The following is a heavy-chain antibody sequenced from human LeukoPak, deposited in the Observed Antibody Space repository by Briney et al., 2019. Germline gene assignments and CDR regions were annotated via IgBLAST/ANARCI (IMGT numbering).Heavy chain of an antibody. V-gene: IGHV3-30*18. Sequence: GGSLRLSCEASGFTFSNYGIHWVRQAPGKGLEWVAFISHDGSNKYYADSVKGRFTISRDNSKNTMYVQMNSLRAEDTAVYYCAKVTVSSYGGSYYFDYWGQGTLVTVSS. CDR3: AKVTVSSYGGSYYFDY. D-gene: IGHD3-16*01. J-gene: IGHJ4*02. CDR2: ISHDGSNK. CDR1: GFTFSNYG.